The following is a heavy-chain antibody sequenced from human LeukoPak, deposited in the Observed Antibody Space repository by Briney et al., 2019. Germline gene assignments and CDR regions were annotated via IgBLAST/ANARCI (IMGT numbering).Heavy chain of an antibody. V-gene: IGHV3-23*01. J-gene: IGHJ3*02. Sequence: GGSLRLSCAASGFTFSSYWMSWVRQAPGQGLEWLSTISGSGTHTYYADSVQGRITVSRDNSKNTQTLQMNSLRAEDTGVYYCVKDGRYTFGLDAFEIWGQGTMVTVSS. CDR1: GFTFSSYW. CDR3: VKDGRYTFGLDAFEI. D-gene: IGHD5-18*01. CDR2: ISGSGTHT.